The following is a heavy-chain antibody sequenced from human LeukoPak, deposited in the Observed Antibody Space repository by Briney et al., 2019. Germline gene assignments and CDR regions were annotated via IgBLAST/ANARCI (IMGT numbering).Heavy chain of an antibody. D-gene: IGHD3-3*01. V-gene: IGHV3-30*18. CDR1: GFTFSSYW. Sequence: PGGSLRLSCAASGFTFSSYWMSWVRQAPGKGLEWVAVISYDGSNKYYADSVKGRFTISRDNSKNTLYLQMNSLRAEDTAVYYCAKDRRFLEWLFDYWGQGTLVTVSS. J-gene: IGHJ4*02. CDR2: ISYDGSNK. CDR3: AKDRRFLEWLFDY.